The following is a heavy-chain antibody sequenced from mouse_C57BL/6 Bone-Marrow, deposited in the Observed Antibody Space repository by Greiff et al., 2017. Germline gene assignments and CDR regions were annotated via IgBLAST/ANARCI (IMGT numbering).Heavy chain of an antibody. CDR1: GFTFSDYY. CDR2: INYDGSST. J-gene: IGHJ1*03. CDR3: ARVEGWLLYWYFDV. D-gene: IGHD2-3*01. V-gene: IGHV5-16*01. Sequence: EVKLMESEGGLVQPGSSMKLSCTASGFTFSDYYMAWVRQVPEKGLEWVANINYDGSSTYYLDSLKSRFIISRYNAKNILYLQMSSLKSEDTATYDCARVEGWLLYWYFDVWGTGTTVTVSS.